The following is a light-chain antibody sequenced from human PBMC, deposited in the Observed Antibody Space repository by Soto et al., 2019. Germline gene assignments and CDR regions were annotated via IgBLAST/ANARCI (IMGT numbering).Light chain of an antibody. Sequence: QSVLTQPPSVSAAPGQTVTISCSGRSSNIGNNYVSWYQQLPGTAPKLLIYDNDERPSGIPDRFSGSKSGTLATLGITGLQTGDEADYYCATWDASLSAGVFGGGTKLTVL. J-gene: IGLJ2*01. CDR2: DND. CDR1: SSNIGNNY. V-gene: IGLV1-51*01. CDR3: ATWDASLSAGV.